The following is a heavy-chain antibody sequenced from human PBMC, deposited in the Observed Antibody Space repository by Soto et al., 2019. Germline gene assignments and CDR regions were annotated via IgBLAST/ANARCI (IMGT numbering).Heavy chain of an antibody. CDR3: APLSVSLSGPYGIHV. V-gene: IGHV4-39*01. J-gene: IGHJ6*02. CDR2: MFYSGLA. D-gene: IGHD2-15*01. CDR1: GYSVTSSDYY. Sequence: SETLSLTCSVSGYSVTSSDYYWAWIRQPPGKGLEWIGSMFYSGLAYYNPSLKSRVTLSVDTSKNQFSVRLNSVTAADTAVYYCAPLSVSLSGPYGIHVWRQGTTVTVSS.